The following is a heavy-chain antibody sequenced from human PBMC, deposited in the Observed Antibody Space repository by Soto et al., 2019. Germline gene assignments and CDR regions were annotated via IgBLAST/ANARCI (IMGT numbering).Heavy chain of an antibody. CDR1: GGSISSGGYY. Sequence: SETLSLTCTVSGGSISSGGYYWSWIRQQPGKGLERIGYIYYSGSTYYNKSLKSRVTISVDTSKNQFSLKLSSVTAADTAVYYCARDTGRAYYDFWSGPFDIWGQGTMVTVSS. CDR2: IYYSGST. CDR3: ARDTGRAYYDFWSGPFDI. V-gene: IGHV4-31*03. D-gene: IGHD3-3*01. J-gene: IGHJ3*02.